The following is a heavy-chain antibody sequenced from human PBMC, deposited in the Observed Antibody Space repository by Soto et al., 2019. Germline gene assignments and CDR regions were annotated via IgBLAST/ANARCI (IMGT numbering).Heavy chain of an antibody. CDR1: GYSFTSYW. CDR2: IYPGDSDT. J-gene: IGHJ4*02. Sequence: SGESLKISCKGSGYSFTSYWIGWVRQMPGKGLEWMGIIYPGDSDTRYSPSFQGQVTISADKSISTAYLQWSSLKASDTAMYYCARTYNYYDSSGYPDYWGQGTLVTVSS. D-gene: IGHD3-22*01. CDR3: ARTYNYYDSSGYPDY. V-gene: IGHV5-51*01.